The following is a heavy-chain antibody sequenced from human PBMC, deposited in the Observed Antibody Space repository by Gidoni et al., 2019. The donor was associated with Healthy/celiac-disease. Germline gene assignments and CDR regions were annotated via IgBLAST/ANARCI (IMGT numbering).Heavy chain of an antibody. D-gene: IGHD2-15*01. CDR1: GGSISSSSYY. J-gene: IGHJ4*02. Sequence: QLQLQASGPGLVKPSETLSLTCTVSGGSISSSSYYWGWIRQPPGKGLEWIGSVYYSGSTYYNPSLKSRVNISGDTSKNQFSLKRSSVTAADTAVYYCARLQDLGNLYYWGQGTLVTVSS. CDR2: VYYSGST. CDR3: ARLQDLGNLYY. V-gene: IGHV4-39*01.